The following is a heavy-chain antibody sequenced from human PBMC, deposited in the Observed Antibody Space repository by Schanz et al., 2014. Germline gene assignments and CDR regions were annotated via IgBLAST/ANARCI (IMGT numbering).Heavy chain of an antibody. CDR2: LTGSGTTT. D-gene: IGHD6-13*01. CDR1: GFSFRKSA. Sequence: EVQLLESGGGLVQPGGSLRLSCAASGFSFRKSAMSWVRQAPGKGLEWVSALTGSGTTTYYADSVKGRFTISRDNSKNTLDLQMNSLRAEDTAIYYCAKDLAAVGVFDYWGQGSLVTGSS. CDR3: AKDLAAVGVFDY. V-gene: IGHV3-23*01. J-gene: IGHJ4*02.